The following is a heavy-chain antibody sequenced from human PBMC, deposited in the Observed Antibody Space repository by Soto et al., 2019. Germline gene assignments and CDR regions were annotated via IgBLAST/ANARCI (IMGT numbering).Heavy chain of an antibody. CDR3: STDGLNYGSFDY. Sequence: PGGSLRLSCAASGFTFSDAWMTWLRQTPGRGLEWVGRIKNKRSDEETDYAAAVKGRFIISRDDSKNTLYLQMHSLTTEDTAVYYCSTDGLNYGSFDYWGQGTLVTVSS. V-gene: IGHV3-15*01. CDR2: IKNKRSDEET. J-gene: IGHJ4*02. D-gene: IGHD1-7*01. CDR1: GFTFSDAW.